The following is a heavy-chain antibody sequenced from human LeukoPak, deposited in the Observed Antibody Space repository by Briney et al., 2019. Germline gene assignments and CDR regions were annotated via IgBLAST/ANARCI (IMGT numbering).Heavy chain of an antibody. Sequence: SETLSLTCTVSGGSITSYYWSWIRQPPGKGLEWIGYIYYRGSTNYNPSLKSRVTTSVDTSKNQFSLKLSSVTAADTAVYYCARYSSSWGAYYYYMDVWGKGTTVTVSS. D-gene: IGHD6-13*01. J-gene: IGHJ6*03. V-gene: IGHV4-59*12. CDR1: GGSITSYY. CDR3: ARYSSSWGAYYYYMDV. CDR2: IYYRGST.